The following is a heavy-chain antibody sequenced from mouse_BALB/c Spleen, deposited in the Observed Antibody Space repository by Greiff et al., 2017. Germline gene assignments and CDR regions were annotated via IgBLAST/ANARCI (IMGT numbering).Heavy chain of an antibody. V-gene: IGHV5-6*02. CDR1: GFTFSSYG. CDR3: ARRRDDYAMDY. Sequence: EVMLVESGGDLVKPGGSLKLSCAASGFTFSSYGMSWVRQTPDKRLEWVATISSGGSYTYYPDSVKGRFTISRDNAKNTLYLQMSSLKSEDTAMYYCARRRDDYAMDYWGQGTSVTVSS. J-gene: IGHJ4*01. CDR2: ISSGGSYT.